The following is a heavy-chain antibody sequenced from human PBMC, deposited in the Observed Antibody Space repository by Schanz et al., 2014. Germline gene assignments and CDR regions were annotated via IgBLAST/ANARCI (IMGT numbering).Heavy chain of an antibody. CDR1: GFTFSSYA. CDR2: ISGSGGST. J-gene: IGHJ4*02. V-gene: IGHV3-23*04. Sequence: VQLVESGGGLVKPGGSLRLSCAASGFTFSSYAMSWVRQAPGKGLEWVSAISGSGGSTYYADSVKGRFTISRDNSKNTLYLQMNSLRAGDAAVYYCAKVRYSSGWRGDYFDEWGQGTLVTVAS. CDR3: AKVRYSSGWRGDYFDE. D-gene: IGHD6-25*01.